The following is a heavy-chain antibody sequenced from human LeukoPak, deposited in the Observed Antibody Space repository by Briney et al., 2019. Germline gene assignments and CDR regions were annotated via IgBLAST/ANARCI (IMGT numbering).Heavy chain of an antibody. CDR1: GFTFSSYD. Sequence: PAGSLRLSCAASGFTFSSYDMSWVRQAPGKGLEWVSAICGSGGSTYYAAAVRGRSTISSANSKNSLYLQMNSLRAEDTAVYYCAKSPLQSGDTDYWAQGTLDTVST. J-gene: IGHJ4*02. D-gene: IGHD1-26*01. CDR3: AKSPLQSGDTDY. CDR2: ICGSGGST. V-gene: IGHV3-23*01.